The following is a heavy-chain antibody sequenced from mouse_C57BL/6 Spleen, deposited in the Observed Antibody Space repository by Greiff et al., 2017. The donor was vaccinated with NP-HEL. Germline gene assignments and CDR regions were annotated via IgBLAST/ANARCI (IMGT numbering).Heavy chain of an antibody. CDR2: IYPGSGST. CDR1: GYTFTSYW. D-gene: IGHD1-1*01. Sequence: QVQLQQPGAELVKPGASVKMSCKASGYTFTSYWITWVKQRPGQGLEWIGDIYPGSGSTNYNEKFKSKATLTVDTSSSTAYMQLSSLTSEDSAVYYCARRGYYYGSSNAMDYWGQGTSVTVSA. CDR3: ARRGYYYGSSNAMDY. J-gene: IGHJ4*01. V-gene: IGHV1-55*01.